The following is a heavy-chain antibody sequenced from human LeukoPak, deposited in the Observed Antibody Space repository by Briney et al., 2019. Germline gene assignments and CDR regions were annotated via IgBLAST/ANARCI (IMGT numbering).Heavy chain of an antibody. CDR1: GFSVSSSY. J-gene: IGHJ3*02. V-gene: IGHV3-66*02. CDR2: LYSAGST. D-gene: IGHD3-22*01. CDR3: ARLYDSSAYGAFDI. Sequence: GGSLRLSCAASGFSVSSSYMGWVRQASGKGLEWVSVLYSAGSTYYPDSVKGRFTISRDNSQNILFLQMDSLRAEDTAVYYCARLYDSSAYGAFDIWGQGTLVTVSS.